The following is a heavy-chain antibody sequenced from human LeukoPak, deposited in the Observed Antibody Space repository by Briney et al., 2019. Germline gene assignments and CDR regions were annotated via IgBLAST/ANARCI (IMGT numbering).Heavy chain of an antibody. V-gene: IGHV4-34*01. CDR2: INHSGST. CDR1: GGSFSGYY. J-gene: IGHJ4*02. CDR3: ARGRDFWSRDLDY. D-gene: IGHD3-3*01. Sequence: PSETLSLTCAVYGGSFSGYYWSWIRQPPGKGLEWIGEINHSGSTNYNPSLKSRVTISVDTSKNQFSLKLSSVTAADTAVYYCARGRDFWSRDLDYWGQGTLVTVSS.